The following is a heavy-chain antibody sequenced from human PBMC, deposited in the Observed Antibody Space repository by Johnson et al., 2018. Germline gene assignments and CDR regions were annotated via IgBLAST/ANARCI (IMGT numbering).Heavy chain of an antibody. D-gene: IGHD4-17*01. CDR3: AGGYGDERSDALDI. CDR1: GGSISSSSYY. J-gene: IGHJ3*02. Sequence: LQLQESGPGLVKPSETLSLTCTVSGGSISSSSYYWGWIRQPPGKGLEWIGNIYYSGSTYYNPSLKSRVTISVDTSQNHLSLKVSSVTAADTAVYYCAGGYGDERSDALDIWGQGTMVTVSS. V-gene: IGHV4-39*07. CDR2: IYYSGST.